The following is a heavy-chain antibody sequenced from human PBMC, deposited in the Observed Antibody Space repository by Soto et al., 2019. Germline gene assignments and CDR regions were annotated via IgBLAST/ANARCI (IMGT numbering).Heavy chain of an antibody. Sequence: SVKVSCKASGGTFSSYAISWVRQAPGQGLEWMGGIIPIFGTANYAQKFQSRVTITADESTSTAYMELSSLRSEDTAVYYCARDDTIFGVVIIAALVNWGQGTLVTVSS. CDR2: IIPIFGTA. V-gene: IGHV1-69*13. CDR1: GGTFSSYA. J-gene: IGHJ4*02. CDR3: ARDDTIFGVVIIAALVN. D-gene: IGHD3-3*01.